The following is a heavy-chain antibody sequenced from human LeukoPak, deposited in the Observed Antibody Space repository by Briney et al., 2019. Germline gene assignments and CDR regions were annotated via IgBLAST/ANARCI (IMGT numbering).Heavy chain of an antibody. D-gene: IGHD4-17*01. CDR3: ARDSGECGDYGYYHYGMDV. Sequence: ASVKVSCKASGYTFTSYAMNWVRQAPGQGLEWMGWINTNTGNPTYAQGFTGRFVFSLDTSVSTAYLQISSLKAEDTAVYYCARDSGECGDYGYYHYGMDVWGQGTTVTVSS. J-gene: IGHJ6*02. CDR2: INTNTGNP. CDR1: GYTFTSYA. V-gene: IGHV7-4-1*02.